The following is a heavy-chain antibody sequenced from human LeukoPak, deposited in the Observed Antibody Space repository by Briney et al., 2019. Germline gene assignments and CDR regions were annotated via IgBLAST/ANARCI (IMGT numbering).Heavy chain of an antibody. CDR3: AKAGHPSAYCSSTSCYMGS. V-gene: IGHV3-23*01. CDR2: ISGSGGST. J-gene: IGHJ5*02. CDR1: GFTFSSYA. D-gene: IGHD2-2*02. Sequence: GGSLTHSCAASGFTFSSYAMSWVRQALGKGLEWVSGISGSGGSTDYADSVKGRFTISRDNSKNTLYLQMNSLRAEDTAVYYCAKAGHPSAYCSSTSCYMGSWGQGALVTVSS.